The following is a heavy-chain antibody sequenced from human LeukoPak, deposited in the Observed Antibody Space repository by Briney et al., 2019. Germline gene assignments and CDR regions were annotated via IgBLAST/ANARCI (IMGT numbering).Heavy chain of an antibody. D-gene: IGHD3-10*01. CDR2: IDYSGNT. CDR3: EGSGNYNAAFDV. V-gene: IGHV4-39*07. J-gene: IGHJ3*01. CDR1: GDASSRSRYY. Sequence: SETLSLTCTVSGDASSRSRYYWGWIRQSPGKGLEWIGSIDYSGNTDYNPSLKSRVSLSVDTSKKQFSLKLNSVTAADTAVYYCEGSGNYNAAFDVWGQGTMVTVSS.